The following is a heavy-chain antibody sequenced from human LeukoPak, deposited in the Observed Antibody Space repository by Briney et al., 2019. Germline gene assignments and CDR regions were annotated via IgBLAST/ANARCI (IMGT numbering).Heavy chain of an antibody. CDR2: INPNSGGT. D-gene: IGHD3-22*01. V-gene: IGHV1-2*02. CDR3: AVLYYYDSSGYYYPNFDY. J-gene: IGHJ4*02. CDR1: GYTLTGYY. Sequence: ATVKVSCKASGYTLTGYYMHWVRQAPGQGLEWMGWINPNSGGTNYAQKFRGRVTMTRDTSISTAYMELSRLRSDDTAVYYCAVLYYYDSSGYYYPNFDYWGQGTLVTVSS.